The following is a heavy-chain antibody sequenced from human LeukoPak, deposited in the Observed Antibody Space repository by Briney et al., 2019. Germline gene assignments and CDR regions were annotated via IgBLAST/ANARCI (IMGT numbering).Heavy chain of an antibody. CDR1: GGSISTSNYY. J-gene: IGHJ4*02. V-gene: IGHV4-39*01. D-gene: IGHD4-17*01. Sequence: SETLSLTCTVSGGSISTSNYYWGWIRQPPGRGLEWIGNIYETGSTNYNPSLKSRVTISVDTSKNQFSLKLSSVTAADTAVYYCARRLRLRWLGHWGQGTLVTVSS. CDR3: ARRLRLRWLGH. CDR2: IYETGST.